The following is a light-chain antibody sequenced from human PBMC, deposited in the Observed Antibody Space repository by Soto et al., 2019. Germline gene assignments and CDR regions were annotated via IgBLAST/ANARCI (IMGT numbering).Light chain of an antibody. V-gene: IGKV3-15*01. J-gene: IGKJ1*01. Sequence: EIVMTQSPATLSVSPWERATLSCRASQSVSSNLAWYQQKPGQAPRLLIYGASTRATGIPARFSGSGSGTEFTLTISSLQAEDVAVYYCQQYNNWPWTFGQGTKVDIK. CDR2: GAS. CDR3: QQYNNWPWT. CDR1: QSVSSN.